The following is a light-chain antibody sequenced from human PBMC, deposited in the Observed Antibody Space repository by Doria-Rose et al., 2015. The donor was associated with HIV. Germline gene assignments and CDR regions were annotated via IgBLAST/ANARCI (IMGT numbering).Light chain of an antibody. CDR3: ALWYSNHWV. Sequence: AVVTQESALTPSLGERVTLTCRSSTEAVTTSNYASWVQEKPDHLFTGLIGGTNNRAPGVPARFSGSLIGDKAALTITGAQTEDEAIYFCALWYSNHWVFGGGT. V-gene: IGLV7-46*01. J-gene: IGLJ3*02. CDR2: GTN. CDR1: TEAVTTSNY.